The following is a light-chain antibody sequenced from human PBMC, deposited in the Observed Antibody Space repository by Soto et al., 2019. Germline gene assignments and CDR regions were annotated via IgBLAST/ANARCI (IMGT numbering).Light chain of an antibody. CDR3: QQYDDLPIT. V-gene: IGKV1-33*01. CDR1: QAISNF. CDR2: DAS. Sequence: DIDMTQSPSSLYASVGDRVTITCQASQAISNFLNWYQQKPGTAPKLLIYDASKLETGVPSRFSGSGSGTDFTLTIKSLQPEAFATYYCQQYDDLPITFGQGTRLEI. J-gene: IGKJ5*01.